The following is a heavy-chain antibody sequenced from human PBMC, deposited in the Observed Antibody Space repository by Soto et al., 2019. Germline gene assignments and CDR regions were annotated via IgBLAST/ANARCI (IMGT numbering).Heavy chain of an antibody. J-gene: IGHJ4*02. CDR3: ARGSAYYDFWSGYYFDY. CDR2: IYYSGST. D-gene: IGHD3-3*01. CDR1: GGSISSGGYY. V-gene: IGHV4-31*03. Sequence: PSETLSLTCTVSGGSISSGGYYWSWIRQHPGKGLEWIGYIYYSGSTYYNPSLKSRVTISVDTSKNQFSLKLSSVTAADTAVYYCARGSAYYDFWSGYYFDYWGQGTLVTISS.